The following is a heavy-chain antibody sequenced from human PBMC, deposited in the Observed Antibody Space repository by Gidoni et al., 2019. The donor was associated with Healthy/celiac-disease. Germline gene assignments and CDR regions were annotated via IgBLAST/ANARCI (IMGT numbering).Heavy chain of an antibody. J-gene: IGHJ4*02. D-gene: IGHD6-19*01. CDR3: ARYSSGWETFDY. V-gene: IGHV4-39*01. Sequence: QLQLQESGPGLVKPSETLSLTCPVPGGSISSSSYYWGWIRKPPGKGLELIGSIYYSGSTYYTPSLKIRVTISVDTSKNQFSLKLSSVTAADTAVYYCARYSSGWETFDYWGQGTLVTVSS. CDR2: IYYSGST. CDR1: GGSISSSSYY.